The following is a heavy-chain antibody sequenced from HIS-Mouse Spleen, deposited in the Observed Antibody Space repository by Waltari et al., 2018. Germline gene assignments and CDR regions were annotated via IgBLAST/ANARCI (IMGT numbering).Heavy chain of an antibody. V-gene: IGHV4-34*01. CDR3: ARGSRYYFDY. CDR1: GGSFSGYY. Sequence: QVQLQQWGAGLLKPSETLSLTCAAYGGSFSGYYCGWSRQPPGKGLEWIGEINHSGSTNYNPSLKSRVTISVDTSKNQFSLKLSSVTAADTAVYYCARGSRYYFDYWGQGTLVTVSS. CDR2: INHSGST. J-gene: IGHJ4*02.